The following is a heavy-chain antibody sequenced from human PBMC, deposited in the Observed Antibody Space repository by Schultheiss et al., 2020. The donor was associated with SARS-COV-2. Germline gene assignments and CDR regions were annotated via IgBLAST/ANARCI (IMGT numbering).Heavy chain of an antibody. CDR1: GFTFSSYS. CDR2: ISSSSSYI. V-gene: IGHV3-21*01. Sequence: GGSLRLSCAASGFTFSSYSMNWVRQAPGKGLEWVSSISSSSSYIYYADSVKGRFTISRDNAKNSLYLQMNSLRAEDTAVYYCARDFGVLSYGLLNWFDPWGQGTLVTVSS. D-gene: IGHD5-18*01. J-gene: IGHJ5*02. CDR3: ARDFGVLSYGLLNWFDP.